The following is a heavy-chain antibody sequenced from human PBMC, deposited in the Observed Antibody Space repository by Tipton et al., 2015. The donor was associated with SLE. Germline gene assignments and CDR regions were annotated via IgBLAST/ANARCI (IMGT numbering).Heavy chain of an antibody. CDR3: ARAEGSWDAFDI. J-gene: IGHJ3*02. CDR1: GGSLSDYY. Sequence: TLSLTCAVYGGSLSDYYWSWIRQPPGKGLEWIGEINENGRATYNPSLKSRVTISVGTSRNQLSLNLRSATAADTAVYYCARAEGSWDAFDIWGQGTMVTVSS. CDR2: INENGRA. D-gene: IGHD2-15*01. V-gene: IGHV4-34*01.